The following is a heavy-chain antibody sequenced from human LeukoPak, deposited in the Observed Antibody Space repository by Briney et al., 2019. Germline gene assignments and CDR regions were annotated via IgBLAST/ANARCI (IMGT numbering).Heavy chain of an antibody. D-gene: IGHD2-2*01. CDR3: AREGYCSSTSCYAWFDP. CDR1: GYTFTDYY. Sequence: ASVKVSCKASGYTFTDYYMHWVRQAPGQGLEWMGWINPNSGGTNYAQKFQGRVTMTRGTSISTAFMELNRLRSDDTAVYYCAREGYCSSTSCYAWFDPWGQGTLVTVSS. CDR2: INPNSGGT. J-gene: IGHJ5*02. V-gene: IGHV1-2*02.